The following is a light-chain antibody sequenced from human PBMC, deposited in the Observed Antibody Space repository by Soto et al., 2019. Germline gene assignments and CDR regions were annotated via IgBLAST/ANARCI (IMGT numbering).Light chain of an antibody. V-gene: IGLV2-14*01. CDR1: SSDVGVYNY. Sequence: QSALTQPASVSGSPGQSITISCTGTSSDVGVYNYVSWYQHHPGKAPKLMIYEVSNRPSGVSNRFSGSKSGNTASLTISGLQAEDEADYYCSSNTSSSTLVFGTGTKLTVL. CDR2: EVS. CDR3: SSNTSSSTLV. J-gene: IGLJ1*01.